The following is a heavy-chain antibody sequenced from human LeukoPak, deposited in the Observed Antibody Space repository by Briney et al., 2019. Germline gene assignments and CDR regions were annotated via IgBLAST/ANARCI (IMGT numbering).Heavy chain of an antibody. CDR1: RFTFSSYW. V-gene: IGHV3-7*05. CDR3: ARDVGYDSSGSYPYYFDY. D-gene: IGHD3-22*01. J-gene: IGHJ4*02. CDR2: IKQDGSEK. Sequence: GGSLRLSCTASRFTFSSYWMTWVRQAPGKGLEWVANIKQDGSEKHYVDSVQGRFTISRDNAKNSLYLQMNSLRAEDTAVYYCARDVGYDSSGSYPYYFDYWGLGTLVTVSS.